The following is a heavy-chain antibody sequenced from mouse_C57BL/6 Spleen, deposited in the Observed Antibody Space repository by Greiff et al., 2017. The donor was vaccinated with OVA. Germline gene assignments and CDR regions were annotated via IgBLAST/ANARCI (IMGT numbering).Heavy chain of an antibody. CDR2: IYPSDSET. J-gene: IGHJ1*03. CDR1: GYTFTSYW. Sequence: QVQLQQPGAELVKPGASVKLSCKASGYTFTSYWMHWVKQRPGQGLEWIGNIYPSDSETHYNQKFKDKATLTVDKSSSTAYMQLSSLTSEDSAVYYCARAFYYYGSSPYWYFDVWGTGTTVTVSS. V-gene: IGHV1-61*01. CDR3: ARAFYYYGSSPYWYFDV. D-gene: IGHD1-1*01.